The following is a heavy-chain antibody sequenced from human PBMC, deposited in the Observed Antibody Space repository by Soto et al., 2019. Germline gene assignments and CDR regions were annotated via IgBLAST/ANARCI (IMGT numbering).Heavy chain of an antibody. V-gene: IGHV3-23*01. J-gene: IGHJ4*02. CDR2: ISNNGDTA. D-gene: IGHD3-16*02. Sequence: EVQLLESGGGLVQPGGSLTLSCATSGFTFSSYAMVWVRQAAEKGLEWVASISNNGDTAYYADSVKGRFTISRGNSDNTLYLHMNGLRADDTALYFCAKSRVFIGAIVTLLDSWGQGTQVTVSS. CDR1: GFTFSSYA. CDR3: AKSRVFIGAIVTLLDS.